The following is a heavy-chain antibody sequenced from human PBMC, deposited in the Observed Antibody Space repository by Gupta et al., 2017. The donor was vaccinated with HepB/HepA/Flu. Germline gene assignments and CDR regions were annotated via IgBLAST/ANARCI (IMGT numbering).Heavy chain of an antibody. Sequence: GQPGGSLRPSCAVSGFTFSNYAMSWVRQAPGKGLEWVSSISGGGEYYADSVKGRFTISRDTSKNTLYLQMNSLRVDDTAIYYCAKPPRSNWGPAYWGQGTLITVSS. V-gene: IGHV3-23*01. CDR1: GFTFSNYA. J-gene: IGHJ4*02. CDR2: ISGGGE. D-gene: IGHD7-27*01. CDR3: AKPPRSNWGPAY.